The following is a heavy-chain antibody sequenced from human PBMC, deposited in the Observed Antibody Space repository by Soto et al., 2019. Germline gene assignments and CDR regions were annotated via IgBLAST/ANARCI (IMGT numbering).Heavy chain of an antibody. J-gene: IGHJ6*02. CDR2: IIPMFGTT. V-gene: IGHV1-69*12. D-gene: IGHD6-13*01. CDR3: ARTRIAAAYNHYYYYGMDS. Sequence: QVQLLQSGAEVKKPGSSVKVSCMTSAGTFSSYATSWVRQAPGQGLEWMGGIIPMFGTTNYSQNFQGRVTITADESTRIAYMELHSLRSEDTAVYYCARTRIAAAYNHYYYYGMDSWGLGTTVIVSS. CDR1: AGTFSSYA.